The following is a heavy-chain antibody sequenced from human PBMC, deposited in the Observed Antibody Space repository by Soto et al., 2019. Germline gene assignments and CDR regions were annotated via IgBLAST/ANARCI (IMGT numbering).Heavy chain of an antibody. D-gene: IGHD5-18*01. J-gene: IGHJ4*02. Sequence: SETLSLTCTVSGGSISSGDYYWSWIRQPPGKGLEWIGYIYYSGSTYYNPSLKSRVTISVDTSKNQFSLKLSSVTAADTAVYYCARGVGEYSYGYGEYFDYWGQGTLVTVSS. CDR1: GGSISSGDYY. V-gene: IGHV4-30-4*01. CDR3: ARGVGEYSYGYGEYFDY. CDR2: IYYSGST.